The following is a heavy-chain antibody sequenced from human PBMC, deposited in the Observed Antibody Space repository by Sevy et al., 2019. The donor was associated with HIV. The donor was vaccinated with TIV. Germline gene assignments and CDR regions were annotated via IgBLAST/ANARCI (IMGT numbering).Heavy chain of an antibody. Sequence: ASVKVSCKVSGKTLTQLSMHWVRQAPGKWLEWMGSYDPEDDKRIYAQKFQGRVTMTEDTSTDTVYMELRILRSEDTAVYYCATRKDYYESSGSPFDYWGQGTLVTVSS. CDR2: YDPEDDKR. J-gene: IGHJ4*02. D-gene: IGHD3-22*01. V-gene: IGHV1-24*01. CDR3: ATRKDYYESSGSPFDY. CDR1: GKTLTQLS.